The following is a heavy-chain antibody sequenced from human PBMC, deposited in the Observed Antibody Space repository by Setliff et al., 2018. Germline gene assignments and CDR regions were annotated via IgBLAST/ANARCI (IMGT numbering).Heavy chain of an antibody. J-gene: IGHJ4*02. D-gene: IGHD3-10*01. CDR2: ISGSGGST. CDR1: GFPFSSYA. V-gene: IGHV3-23*01. CDR3: AKSPITMVRGGSDY. Sequence: GGSLRLSCAASGFPFSSYAMSWARQAPGKGLEWVSAISGSGGSTYYADSVKGRFTISRDNSKNTLYLQMNSLRAEDTAVYYCAKSPITMVRGGSDYWGQGTLVTVSS.